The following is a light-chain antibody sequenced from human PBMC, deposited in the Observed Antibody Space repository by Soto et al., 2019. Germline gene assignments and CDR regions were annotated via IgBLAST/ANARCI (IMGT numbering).Light chain of an antibody. CDR2: AAS. Sequence: DIQMTQSPSTLPASVGDRVTITCRASQSIDRWLAWYQQRPGKAPKLLIFAASTLVRGVPSRFSGRGSGTEFTLTISSLQADDYATFYCQQYHTDWTFGQGTKVDIK. CDR3: QQYHTDWT. J-gene: IGKJ1*01. V-gene: IGKV1-5*01. CDR1: QSIDRW.